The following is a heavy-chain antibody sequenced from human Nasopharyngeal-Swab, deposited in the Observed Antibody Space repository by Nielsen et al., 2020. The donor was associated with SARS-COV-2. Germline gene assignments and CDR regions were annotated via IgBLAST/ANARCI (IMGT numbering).Heavy chain of an antibody. D-gene: IGHD5-12*01. CDR1: GYSFTSYW. J-gene: IGHJ6*02. CDR2: IYPRDSDT. CDR3: VRPEGVATSFKYYFQYGMDV. V-gene: IGHV5-51*01. Sequence: GESLKISCQGSGYSFTSYWIAWVRQMPGKGLEWMGIIYPRDSDTRYSPSFQGQVTISADKSISTAYLQWSSLKASDTAMYYCVRPEGVATSFKYYFQYGMDVWGQGIMVTVPS.